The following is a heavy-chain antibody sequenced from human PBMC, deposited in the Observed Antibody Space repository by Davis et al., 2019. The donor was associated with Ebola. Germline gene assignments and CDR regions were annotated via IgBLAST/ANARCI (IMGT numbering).Heavy chain of an antibody. Sequence: GESLKISCAAPGFTFSSYGMHWVRQAPGKGLEWVAVISYDGSNKYYADSVKGRFTISRDNSKNTLYLQMNSLRAEDTAVYYCAKERYSSSWYPGWFDPWGQGTLVTVSS. J-gene: IGHJ5*02. CDR2: ISYDGSNK. V-gene: IGHV3-30*18. CDR3: AKERYSSSWYPGWFDP. CDR1: GFTFSSYG. D-gene: IGHD6-13*01.